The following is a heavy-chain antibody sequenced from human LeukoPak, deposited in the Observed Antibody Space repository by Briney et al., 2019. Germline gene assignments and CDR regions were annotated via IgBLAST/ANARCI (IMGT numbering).Heavy chain of an antibody. J-gene: IGHJ3*02. V-gene: IGHV3-23*01. CDR2: ISSSGSTI. Sequence: TGGSLRLSCAASGFTFSSYAMSWVRQAPGKGLEWVSYISSSGSTIYYADSVKGRFTISRDNSKNTLYLQMNSLRAEDTAVYYCARERRGGSSWSGDAFDIWGQGTMDTVSS. D-gene: IGHD6-13*01. CDR3: ARERRGGSSWSGDAFDI. CDR1: GFTFSSYA.